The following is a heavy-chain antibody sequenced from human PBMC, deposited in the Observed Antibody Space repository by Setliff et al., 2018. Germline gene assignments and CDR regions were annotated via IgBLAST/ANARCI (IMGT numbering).Heavy chain of an antibody. CDR2: INWKGLII. D-gene: IGHD2-15*01. CDR1: GFMFDDYA. J-gene: IGHJ4*02. V-gene: IGHV3-20*04. Sequence: PGGSLRLSCAASGFMFDDYAMAWVRQVPGKGLEWVSGINWKGLIIGYADSVKGRFTISRDNAKTSLSLQMNSLRPEDTAVYYCARTCSGSGCYAGLESWGQGTPVTVSS. CDR3: ARTCSGSGCYAGLES.